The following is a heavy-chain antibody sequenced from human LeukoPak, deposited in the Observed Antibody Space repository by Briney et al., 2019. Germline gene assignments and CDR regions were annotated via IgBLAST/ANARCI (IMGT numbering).Heavy chain of an antibody. D-gene: IGHD6-13*01. Sequence: SETLSLTCAVYGGSFSGYYWSWIRKPPGKGLEWIGEINHSGSTNYNPSLKSRVTISVDTSKNQFSLKLSSVTAADTAVYYCARASGAAAGGNWFDPWGQGTLVTVSS. CDR2: INHSGST. V-gene: IGHV4-34*01. CDR3: ARASGAAAGGNWFDP. CDR1: GGSFSGYY. J-gene: IGHJ5*02.